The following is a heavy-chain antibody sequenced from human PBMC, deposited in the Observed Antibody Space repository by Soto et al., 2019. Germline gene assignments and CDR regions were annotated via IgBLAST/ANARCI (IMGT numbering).Heavy chain of an antibody. J-gene: IGHJ1*01. Sequence: EARLTESGGGLVQPGWTLRLSCTASGFTFEDYVMHWVRQAPGKGLEWLAGITSKSNHIGYGESVRRRFTISRDNGKASLFLQVKSLRPEGAALYYCAKDKLGVLTAMIDQWCQGTQFIVSS. V-gene: IGHV3-9*01. D-gene: IGHD2-21*02. CDR2: ITSKSNHI. CDR1: GFTFEDYV. CDR3: AKDKLGVLTAMIDQ.